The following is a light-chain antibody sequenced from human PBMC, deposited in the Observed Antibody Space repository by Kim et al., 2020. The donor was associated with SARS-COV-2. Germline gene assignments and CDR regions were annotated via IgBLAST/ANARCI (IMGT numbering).Light chain of an antibody. CDR3: QQRSNWLLT. J-gene: IGKJ2*01. Sequence: PGERATLSCRASQSVSSYLAWYQQKPGQAPRLLIYDASNRATGIPARFSGSGSGTDFTLTISSLEPEDFAVYYCQQRSNWLLTFGQGTKLEI. CDR2: DAS. V-gene: IGKV3-11*01. CDR1: QSVSSY.